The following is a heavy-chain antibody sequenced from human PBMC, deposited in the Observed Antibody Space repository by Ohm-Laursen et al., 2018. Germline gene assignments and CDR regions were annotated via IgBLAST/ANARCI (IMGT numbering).Heavy chain of an antibody. CDR1: GYSISSGYF. J-gene: IGHJ5*02. CDR2: IYHSGST. CDR3: ARGLWWFDP. V-gene: IGHV4-38-2*01. Sequence: GTLSLTCAVSGYSISSGYFWGWIRQPPGKGLEWIRTIYHSGSTYYNPSLKSRVTISVDTSKNQFSLKLSSVTAADTALYYCARGLWWFDPWGQGTLVTVSS.